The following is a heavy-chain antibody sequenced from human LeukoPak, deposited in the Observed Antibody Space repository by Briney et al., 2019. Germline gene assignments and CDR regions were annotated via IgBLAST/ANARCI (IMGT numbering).Heavy chain of an antibody. D-gene: IGHD2-15*01. J-gene: IGHJ4*02. CDR2: IYYSGGT. CDR1: GGSISSGGYY. V-gene: IGHV4-31*03. Sequence: SETLSLTCTVSGGSISSGGYYWSWIRQHPGKGLEWIGYIYYSGGTYYNPSLKSRVTISVDTSKNQFSLKLSSVTAADTAVYYCARDSDSSFDYWGQGTLVTVSS. CDR3: ARDSDSSFDY.